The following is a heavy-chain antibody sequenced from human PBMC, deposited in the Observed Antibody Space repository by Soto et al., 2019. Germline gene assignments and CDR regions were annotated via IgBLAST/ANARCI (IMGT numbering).Heavy chain of an antibody. D-gene: IGHD4-17*01. V-gene: IGHV4-59*08. J-gene: IGHJ4*02. Sequence: SETLSLTCTVYGGSFSSFYWSWIRQSPGKGLEWIGDIYYSGSTNYNPSLKSRVTILVDTSKNQFSLKLSSVTAADTAVYYCARRYGVYFDYWGQGTLVTVSS. CDR1: GGSFSSFY. CDR2: IYYSGST. CDR3: ARRYGVYFDY.